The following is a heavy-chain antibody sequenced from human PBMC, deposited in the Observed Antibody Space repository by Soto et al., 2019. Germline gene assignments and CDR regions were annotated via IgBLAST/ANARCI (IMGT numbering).Heavy chain of an antibody. Sequence: SETLSLTCAVYGESFNDFYWSWIRQPPGKGLEWIGEINRSGSTNYNPSLKSRVTISVDTSKNQFSLRLSSVTAADTAVYYCARQTATDLNAFDIWGQGTVVTVSS. CDR2: INRSGST. CDR1: GESFNDFY. CDR3: ARQTATDLNAFDI. J-gene: IGHJ3*02. V-gene: IGHV4-34*01. D-gene: IGHD2-21*02.